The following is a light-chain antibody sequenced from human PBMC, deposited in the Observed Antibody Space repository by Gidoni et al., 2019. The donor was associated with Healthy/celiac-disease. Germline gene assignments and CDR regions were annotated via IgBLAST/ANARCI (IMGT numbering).Light chain of an antibody. CDR1: QSVSSY. CDR2: DAS. V-gene: IGKV3-11*01. J-gene: IGKJ2*01. CDR3: QQRSNWPPYT. Sequence: EIVLTQSPATLSLSPGERATLSCRASQSVSSYLAWYQQKPGQAPRLLIYDASNRATGIPARFSGSGSGTDFTLTIRSLEPEDFAVYYCQQRSNWPPYTFXQXTKLEIK.